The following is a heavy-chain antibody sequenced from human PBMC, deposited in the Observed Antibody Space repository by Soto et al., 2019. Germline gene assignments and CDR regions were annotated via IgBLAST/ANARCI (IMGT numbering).Heavy chain of an antibody. CDR3: ARDGYYYDSSGYYEDY. CDR1: GFTFSGYA. D-gene: IGHD3-22*01. J-gene: IGHJ4*02. Sequence: GGSLRLSCAASGFTFSGYAMHWVRQAPGKGLEWVALISYDGSNKYYADSVKGRFTISRDNSKNTLYLQMNSLRAEDTAVYYCARDGYYYDSSGYYEDYWGQGTLVTVSS. V-gene: IGHV3-30-3*01. CDR2: ISYDGSNK.